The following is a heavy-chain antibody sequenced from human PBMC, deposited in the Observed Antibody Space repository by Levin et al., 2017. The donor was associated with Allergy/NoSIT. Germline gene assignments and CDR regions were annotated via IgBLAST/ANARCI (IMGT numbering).Heavy chain of an antibody. V-gene: IGHV1-69*04. D-gene: IGHD5-12*01. CDR1: GGTFSSNV. J-gene: IGHJ4*02. Sequence: KISCKASGGTFSSNVIGWVRQAPGQGLEWMGRIIPIPGITKYAEKFQGRVTIIADRSTSTSYMELSSLKSEDTAVYYCARGRSGYDLGYFDYWGQGTLVTVSS. CDR2: IIPIPGIT. CDR3: ARGRSGYDLGYFDY.